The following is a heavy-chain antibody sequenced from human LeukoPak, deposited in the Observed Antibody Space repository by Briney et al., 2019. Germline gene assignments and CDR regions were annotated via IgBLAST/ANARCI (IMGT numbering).Heavy chain of an antibody. CDR3: ARDGPSIAADFDC. V-gene: IGHV3-21*01. CDR1: GFTVSSNY. D-gene: IGHD6-6*01. Sequence: GGSLRLSCAASGFTVSSNYMSWVRQAPGKGLEWVSSIRSSSSYIYYADSLKGRFTISRDNAKNSLYLQMNSLRAEDSAVYYCARDGPSIAADFDCWGQGTLVTVSS. J-gene: IGHJ4*02. CDR2: IRSSSSYI.